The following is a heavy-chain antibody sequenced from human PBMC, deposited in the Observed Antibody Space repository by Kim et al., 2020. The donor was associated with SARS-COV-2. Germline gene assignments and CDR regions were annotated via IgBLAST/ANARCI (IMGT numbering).Heavy chain of an antibody. CDR2: INHSGST. CDR3: ARGGGQTDFDY. D-gene: IGHD3-16*01. CDR1: GGSFSGYY. J-gene: IGHJ4*02. Sequence: SETLSLTCAVYGGSFSGYYWSWIRQPQGKGLEWIGEINHSGSTNYNPSLKSRGTISVDTAKNQFSLKLSSVTAADTAVYYCARGGGQTDFDYWGQGTLVTVSS. V-gene: IGHV4-34*01.